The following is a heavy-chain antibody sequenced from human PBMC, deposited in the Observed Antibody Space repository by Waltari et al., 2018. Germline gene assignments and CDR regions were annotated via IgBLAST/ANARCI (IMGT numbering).Heavy chain of an antibody. D-gene: IGHD6-6*01. CDR2: TIPILGTA. CDR1: GGTFSSYA. CDR3: AKSQYSSSYFDY. Sequence: QVQLVQSGAEVKKPGSSVKVSCKASGGTFSSYAISWVRRAPGQGLEWMGGTIPILGTANYAQKFQGRVTITADESTSTAYMELSSLRSEDTAVYYCAKSQYSSSYFDYWGQGTLVTVSS. V-gene: IGHV1-69*01. J-gene: IGHJ4*02.